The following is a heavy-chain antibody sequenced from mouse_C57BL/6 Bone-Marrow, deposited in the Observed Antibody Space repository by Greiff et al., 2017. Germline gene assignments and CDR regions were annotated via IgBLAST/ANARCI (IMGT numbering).Heavy chain of an antibody. J-gene: IGHJ3*01. CDR2: IDPSDSYT. CDR1: GYTFTSYW. V-gene: IGHV1-50*01. Sequence: QVQLKQPGAELVKPGASVKLSCKASGYTFTSYWMQWVKQRPGQGLEWIGEIDPSDSYTNYNQKFKGKATLTVDTSSSTAYMQLSSLTSEDSAVYYGARGAWFAYWGQGTLVTVSA. CDR3: ARGAWFAY.